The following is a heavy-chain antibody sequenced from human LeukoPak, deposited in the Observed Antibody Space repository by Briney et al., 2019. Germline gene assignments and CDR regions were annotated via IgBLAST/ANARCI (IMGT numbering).Heavy chain of an antibody. CDR2: IWYDGTNK. J-gene: IGHJ4*02. CDR1: GFTFSSFG. Sequence: GGSLRLSCAASGFTFSSFGMHWVRQAPGKGLEWVAVIWYDGTNKYYPDSVKGRFTISRDNSKNTLYLQMNSLRAEDTAVYYCAKEGEIFAVVDYFDYWGLGTLVTVSS. D-gene: IGHD3-3*01. CDR3: AKEGEIFAVVDYFDY. V-gene: IGHV3-33*06.